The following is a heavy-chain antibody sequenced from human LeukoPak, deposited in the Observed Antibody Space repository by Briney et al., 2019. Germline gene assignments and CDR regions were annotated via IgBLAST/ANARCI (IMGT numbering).Heavy chain of an antibody. Sequence: SETLSLTCTVSGGSISSYYWSWIRQPPGKGLEWIGYIYYSGSTNYNPSLKSRVTISVDTSKNQFSLKLSSVTAADTAVYYCARLGMVRGVMAVVYYFDYWGQGTLVTVSS. J-gene: IGHJ4*02. CDR1: GGSISSYY. CDR2: IYYSGST. D-gene: IGHD3-10*01. V-gene: IGHV4-59*01. CDR3: ARLGMVRGVMAVVYYFDY.